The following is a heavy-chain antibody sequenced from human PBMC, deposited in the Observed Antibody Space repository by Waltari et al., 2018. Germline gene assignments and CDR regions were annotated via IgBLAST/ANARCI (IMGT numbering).Heavy chain of an antibody. CDR1: GFTFTSSA. V-gene: IGHV1-58*01. J-gene: IGHJ4*02. CDR3: AADRDYEILTGYVTFDY. D-gene: IGHD3-9*01. CDR2: IVVGSGNT. Sequence: QMQLVQSGPEVKKPGTSVKVSCKASGFTFTSSAVQWVRQARGQRLEWIGWIVVGSGNTNYAQKFQERVTITRDMSTSTAYMELSSLRSEDTAVYYCAADRDYEILTGYVTFDYWGQGTLVTVSS.